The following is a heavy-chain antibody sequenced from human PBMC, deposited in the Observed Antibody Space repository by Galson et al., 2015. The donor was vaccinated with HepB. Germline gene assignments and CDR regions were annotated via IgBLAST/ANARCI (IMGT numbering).Heavy chain of an antibody. D-gene: IGHD3-10*02. CDR3: ARPMFATNPGTFDI. Sequence: ETLSLTCTVYGASVSGSVPSDTFYWGWIRQPPGKGLEWIGSVYYTGSTYYNPSLESRVTMSVDTSKNQFSLKMTSVTAADTAVYYCARPMFATNPGTFDIWGQGTMVTVSS. J-gene: IGHJ3*02. CDR1: GASVSGSVPSDTFY. CDR2: VYYTGST. V-gene: IGHV4-39*07.